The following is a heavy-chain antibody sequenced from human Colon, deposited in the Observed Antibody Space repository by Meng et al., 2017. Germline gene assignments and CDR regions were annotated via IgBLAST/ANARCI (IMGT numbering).Heavy chain of an antibody. CDR1: GGSISTYY. V-gene: IGHV4-59*08. Sequence: QGPLQEPGPGLVKPSETLSLTCAVSGGSISTYYWSWIRQPPGKGLEWIGNNYYSGSTNYNPSLASRVTISVDSSKNQFSLKLSSVTAADTAVYYCARHQNGGTYPLDYWGQGTLVTVSS. D-gene: IGHD3-16*02. J-gene: IGHJ4*02. CDR2: NYYSGST. CDR3: ARHQNGGTYPLDY.